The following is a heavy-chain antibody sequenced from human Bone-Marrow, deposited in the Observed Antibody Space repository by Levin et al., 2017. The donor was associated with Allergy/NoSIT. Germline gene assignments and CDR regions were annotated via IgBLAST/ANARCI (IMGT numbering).Heavy chain of an antibody. Sequence: GESLKISCAASGFTFSSYAMHWVRQAPGKGLEWVAVISYDGSNKYYADSVKGRFTISRDNSKNTLYLQMNSLRAEDTAVYYCARTKSGWLRFLDYWGQGTLVTVSS. CDR2: ISYDGSNK. J-gene: IGHJ4*02. D-gene: IGHD5-12*01. V-gene: IGHV3-30-3*01. CDR3: ARTKSGWLRFLDY. CDR1: GFTFSSYA.